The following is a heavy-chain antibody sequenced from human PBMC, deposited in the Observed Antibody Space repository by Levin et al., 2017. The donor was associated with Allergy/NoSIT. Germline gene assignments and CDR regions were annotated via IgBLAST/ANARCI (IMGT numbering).Heavy chain of an antibody. CDR3: AREDGSTFDF. V-gene: IGHV4-31*03. D-gene: IGHD2-2*03. CDR1: GGSISGGGYH. Sequence: SETLSLTCTVSGGSISGGGYHWTWIRQHPETGLEWIGYIYYSGSTFYNPSLKSRLMISVDTSKNQFSLNVSSVTSADTAVYYCAREDGSTFDFWGQGALVTVAS. J-gene: IGHJ4*02. CDR2: IYYSGST.